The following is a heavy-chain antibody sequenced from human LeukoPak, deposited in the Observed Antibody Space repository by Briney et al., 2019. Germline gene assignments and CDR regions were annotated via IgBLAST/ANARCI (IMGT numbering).Heavy chain of an antibody. CDR1: GFTFSSYA. Sequence: GGSLRLSCAASGFTFSSYAMSWVRQAPGKGLEWVSAISGSGGSTYYADSVKGRFTISRDNAKNTLYLQMKSLRAEDTAVYYCARESAVAGTGFDYWGQGTLVTVSS. J-gene: IGHJ4*02. CDR3: ARESAVAGTGFDY. D-gene: IGHD6-19*01. V-gene: IGHV3-23*01. CDR2: ISGSGGST.